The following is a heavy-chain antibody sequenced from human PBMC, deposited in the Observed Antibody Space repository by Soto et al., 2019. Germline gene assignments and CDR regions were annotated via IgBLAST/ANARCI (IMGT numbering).Heavy chain of an antibody. CDR3: AAGYSRGWYGAFDI. CDR1: GFTFTSSA. V-gene: IGHV1-58*02. Sequence: SVKVSCKASGFTFTSSAMQWVRQARGQRLEWIGWIVVGSGNTNYAQKFQERVTITRDMSTSTAYMELSSLRSEDTAVYYCAAGYSRGWYGAFDIWGQGTMVTVSS. CDR2: IVVGSGNT. D-gene: IGHD6-19*01. J-gene: IGHJ3*02.